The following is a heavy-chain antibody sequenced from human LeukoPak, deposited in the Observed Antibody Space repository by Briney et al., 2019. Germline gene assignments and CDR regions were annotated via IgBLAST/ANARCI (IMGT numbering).Heavy chain of an antibody. Sequence: GGSLRLSCAASGFIFTNYNINWVRQAPGKGLEWVSSISGGSTYIYYADSVRGRFTISRDNAKNSVYLQMNSLRGEGTAVYYCARDDVTTNGGVIADSRLFDIWGQGTMVTVSS. CDR3: ARDDVTTNGGVIADSRLFDI. D-gene: IGHD2-8*02. CDR2: ISGGSTYI. V-gene: IGHV3-21*01. CDR1: GFIFTNYN. J-gene: IGHJ3*02.